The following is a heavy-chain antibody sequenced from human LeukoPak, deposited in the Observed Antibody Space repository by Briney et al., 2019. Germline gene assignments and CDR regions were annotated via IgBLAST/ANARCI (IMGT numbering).Heavy chain of an antibody. J-gene: IGHJ6*03. V-gene: IGHV1-18*01. CDR1: GYTFTSYG. CDR2: ISAYNGNT. CDR3: AREVSSSWYVSYYYYYMDV. Sequence: ASVKVSCKASGYTFTSYGISWVRQAPGQGLEWMGWISAYNGNTNYAQKLQGRVTMTTDTSTSTAYMELRSLRSDDTAVYYCAREVSSSWYVSYYYYYMDVWGKGTTVTVSS. D-gene: IGHD6-13*01.